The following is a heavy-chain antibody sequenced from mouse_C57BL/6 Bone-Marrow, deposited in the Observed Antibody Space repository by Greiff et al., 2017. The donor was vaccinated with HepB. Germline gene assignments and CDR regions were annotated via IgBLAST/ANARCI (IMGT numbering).Heavy chain of an antibody. CDR1: GYTFTSYD. Sequence: VKLVESGPELVKPGASVKLSCKASGYTFTSYDINWVKQRPGQGLEWIGWIYPRDGSTKYNEKFKGKATLTVDTSSSTAYMELHSLTSEDSAVYFCARWGATTVVPYYAMDYWGQGTSVTVSS. D-gene: IGHD1-1*01. CDR3: ARWGATTVVPYYAMDY. CDR2: IYPRDGST. J-gene: IGHJ4*01. V-gene: IGHV1-85*01.